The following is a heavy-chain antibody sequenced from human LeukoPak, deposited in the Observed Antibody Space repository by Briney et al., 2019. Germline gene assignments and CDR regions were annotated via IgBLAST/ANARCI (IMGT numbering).Heavy chain of an antibody. CDR3: ARVQWELLPGRAFDI. CDR1: GYTFTGYY. Sequence: ASVKVSCKASGYTFTGYYMYWVRQAPGQGLEWMGWINPNSGGTNYAQKFQGRVTMTRDTSISTAYMELSRLRSDDTAVYYCARVQWELLPGRAFDIWGQGTMVTVST. D-gene: IGHD1-26*01. V-gene: IGHV1-2*02. CDR2: INPNSGGT. J-gene: IGHJ3*02.